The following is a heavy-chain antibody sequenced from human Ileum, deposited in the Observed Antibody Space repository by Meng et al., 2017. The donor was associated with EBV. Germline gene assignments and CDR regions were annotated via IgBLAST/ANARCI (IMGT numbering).Heavy chain of an antibody. J-gene: IGHJ4*02. CDR1: GFTFCSYW. CDR2: INGDGSGS. D-gene: IGHD1-20*01. Sequence: VQLVESGGGLFQPGGVLRRSCAASGFTFCSYWMHWVRQAPGKGLLWVSRINGDGSGSNYADSVKGRFTISRDNAKNTLSLQMNSLRAEDTAVYYCVRDGDNWNFDYWGQGTLVTVSS. CDR3: VRDGDNWNFDY. V-gene: IGHV3-74*01.